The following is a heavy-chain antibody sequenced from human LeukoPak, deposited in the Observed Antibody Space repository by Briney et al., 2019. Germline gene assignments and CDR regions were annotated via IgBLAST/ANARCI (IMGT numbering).Heavy chain of an antibody. CDR1: GYSISSGYY. V-gene: IGHV4-38-2*02. Sequence: PSETLSLTCTVSGYSISSGYYWGWIRQPPGKGLEWIGSIYHSGSTYYNPSLKSRVTISVDTSKNQFSLKLSSVTAADTAVYYCARAVRDGYPYFDYWGQGTLVTVSS. D-gene: IGHD5-24*01. CDR2: IYHSGST. J-gene: IGHJ4*02. CDR3: ARAVRDGYPYFDY.